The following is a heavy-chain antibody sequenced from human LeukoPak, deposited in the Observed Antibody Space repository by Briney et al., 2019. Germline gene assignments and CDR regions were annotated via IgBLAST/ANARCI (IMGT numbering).Heavy chain of an antibody. J-gene: IGHJ4*02. Sequence: SETLSLTCAVYGGSFSGYYWSWIRQSPGKGLEWIGEINRSGSTNYTPSLKSRVTMSLDTSKNQFSLRLKSVTAADTALYYCARGRSSGLSSSIDNWGQGTLVTVSS. CDR3: ARGRSSGLSSSIDN. CDR1: GGSFSGYY. CDR2: INRSGST. V-gene: IGHV4-34*01. D-gene: IGHD6-19*01.